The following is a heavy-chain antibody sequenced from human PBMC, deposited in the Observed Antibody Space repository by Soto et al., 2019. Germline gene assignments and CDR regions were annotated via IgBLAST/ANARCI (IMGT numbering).Heavy chain of an antibody. Sequence: PSETLSLTCTVSGGSISSSSYYWGWIRQPPGKGLEWIGSIYYSGSTYYNPSLKSRVTISVDTSKNQFSLKLSSVTAADTAVYYCARQFLDGMDVWGQGTKVTVSS. V-gene: IGHV4-39*01. CDR3: ARQFLDGMDV. J-gene: IGHJ6*02. CDR1: GGSISSSSYY. CDR2: IYYSGST.